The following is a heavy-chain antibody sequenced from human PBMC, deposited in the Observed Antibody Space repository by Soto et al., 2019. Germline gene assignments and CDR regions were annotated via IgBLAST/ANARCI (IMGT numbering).Heavy chain of an antibody. CDR2: IYYSGGT. J-gene: IGHJ6*02. Sequence: SETLSLTCTVSGDSISSYFWSWIRQPPGKGLEWIGYIYYSGGTKYSPSLKSRVTISVDRSKNQFSLKLSSVTAADTAVYYCARQVGDILTGYSTYGMDVWGQGTTVTVSS. CDR1: GDSISSYF. V-gene: IGHV4-59*08. D-gene: IGHD3-9*01. CDR3: ARQVGDILTGYSTYGMDV.